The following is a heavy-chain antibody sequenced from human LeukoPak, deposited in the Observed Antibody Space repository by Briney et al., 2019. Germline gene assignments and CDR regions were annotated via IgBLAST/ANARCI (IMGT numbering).Heavy chain of an antibody. CDR3: ARHLRGEQQLSGFDY. CDR2: IYYSGST. V-gene: IGHV4-59*08. CDR1: GGSISSYY. Sequence: SETLSLTCTVSGGSISSYYWSWIRQPPGKGLEWIGYIYYSGSTKYNPSLRSRVTISADTSKYQFSLKLSSVTAADTAVYYCARHLRGEQQLSGFDYWGQGTLVTVSS. J-gene: IGHJ4*02. D-gene: IGHD6-13*01.